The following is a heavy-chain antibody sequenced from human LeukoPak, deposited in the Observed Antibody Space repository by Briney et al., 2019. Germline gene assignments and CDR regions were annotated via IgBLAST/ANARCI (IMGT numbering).Heavy chain of an antibody. CDR3: ARDRRDRSGWYRTSTYYYYGMDV. D-gene: IGHD6-19*01. V-gene: IGHV1-18*01. CDR1: GYTFTSYG. J-gene: IGHJ6*02. Sequence: ASVKVSCKASGYTFTSYGISWVRQAPGQGLEWMGWISAYNGNTNYAQKLQGRVTMTTDTSTSTAYMELRSLRSDDTAVYYCARDRRDRSGWYRTSTYYYYGMDVWGQGTTVTVSS. CDR2: ISAYNGNT.